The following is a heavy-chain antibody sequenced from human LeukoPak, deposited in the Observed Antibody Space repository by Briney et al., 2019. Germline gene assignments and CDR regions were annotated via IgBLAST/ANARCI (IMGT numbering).Heavy chain of an antibody. V-gene: IGHV4-38-2*01. CDR2: IYNSGST. CDR3: ARRNYYYYMDV. Sequence: SETLSLTCAVSGYSISSGYYWGWIRQPPGKGLEWIGSIYNSGSTYYNPSLKSRVTISVDTSKNQFSLKLSSVTVADTAVYYCARRNYYYYMDVWGKGTTVTVSS. CDR1: GYSISSGYY. J-gene: IGHJ6*03.